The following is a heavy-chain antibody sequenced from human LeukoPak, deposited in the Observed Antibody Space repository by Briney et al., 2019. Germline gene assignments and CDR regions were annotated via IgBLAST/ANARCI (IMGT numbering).Heavy chain of an antibody. J-gene: IGHJ4*02. D-gene: IGHD6-19*01. CDR3: ARGPPGSGWHVVDY. CDR2: ISSSSSYI. V-gene: IGHV3-21*01. Sequence: GGSLRLSCAASGFPFSSYSMNWVRQAPGKGLEWVSSISSSSSYIYYADSVKGRFTISRDNAKNSLYLQMNSLRAEDTAVYYCARGPPGSGWHVVDYWGQGTLVTVSS. CDR1: GFPFSSYS.